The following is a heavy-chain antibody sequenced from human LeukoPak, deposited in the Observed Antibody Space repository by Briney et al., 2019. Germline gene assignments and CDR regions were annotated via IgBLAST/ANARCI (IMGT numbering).Heavy chain of an antibody. Sequence: GGSLRLSCVASGFKFSDLWMNWFRQAPGKGLEWVATIKTDGSEQHYVDSVKGRFTISRDNAKDSLYLQINSLRAEDTAVYYCARDVGWLQSDYWGQGTLVTVSS. J-gene: IGHJ4*02. V-gene: IGHV3-7*01. CDR2: IKTDGSEQ. D-gene: IGHD5-24*01. CDR1: GFKFSDLW. CDR3: ARDVGWLQSDY.